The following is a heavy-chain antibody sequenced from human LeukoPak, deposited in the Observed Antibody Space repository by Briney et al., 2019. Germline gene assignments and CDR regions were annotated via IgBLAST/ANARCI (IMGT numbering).Heavy chain of an antibody. D-gene: IGHD3-10*01. CDR2: IYYSGST. CDR1: GGSISSHY. Sequence: PSETLSLTCTVSGGSISSHYWSWIRQPPGKGLEWIGYIYYSGSTNYNPSLKSRVTISVDTSKNQFSLKLSSVTAADTAVYYCARSYGSGSYYPYYYYGMDVWGQGTTVTVSS. J-gene: IGHJ6*02. V-gene: IGHV4-59*08. CDR3: ARSYGSGSYYPYYYYGMDV.